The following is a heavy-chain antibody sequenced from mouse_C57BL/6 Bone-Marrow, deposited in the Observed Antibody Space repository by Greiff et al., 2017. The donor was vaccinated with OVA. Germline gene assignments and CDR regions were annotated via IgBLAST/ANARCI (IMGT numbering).Heavy chain of an antibody. Sequence: EVQGVESGVGLVQPGGSLKLSCAASGFTFSDYGMAWVRQAPRKGPEWVAFISNLAYSIYYADTVTGRFTISRENAKNTLYLEMSSLRSEDTAMYYCARRSVVATDWYFDVWGTGTTVTVSS. CDR2: ISNLAYSI. CDR1: GFTFSDYG. V-gene: IGHV5-15*01. D-gene: IGHD1-1*01. CDR3: ARRSVVATDWYFDV. J-gene: IGHJ1*03.